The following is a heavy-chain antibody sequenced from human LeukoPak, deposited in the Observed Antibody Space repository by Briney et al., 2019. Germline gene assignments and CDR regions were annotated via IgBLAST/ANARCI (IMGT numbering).Heavy chain of an antibody. CDR1: GGTFSTYA. Sequence: SVKVSCKASGGTFSTYAISWVRQAPGQGLEWLGGIIPLFGTADYAQKFQGRATITADESTSTAYMELSSLRSEDTAVYYCARGSRFLDVVLVPATIGWFDPWGQGTLVTVSS. J-gene: IGHJ5*02. D-gene: IGHD2-2*01. CDR2: IIPLFGTA. V-gene: IGHV1-69*13. CDR3: ARGSRFLDVVLVPATIGWFDP.